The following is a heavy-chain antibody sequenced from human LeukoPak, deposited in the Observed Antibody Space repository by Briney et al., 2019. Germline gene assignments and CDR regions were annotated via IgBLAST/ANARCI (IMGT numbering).Heavy chain of an antibody. D-gene: IGHD3-10*01. Sequence: ASVKVSCKASGGTFSSYAISWVRQAPGQGLEWMGGIIPIFGTANYAQKFQGRVTITTDESTSTAYMELSSLRSEDTAVYYCARPGSYNYGGSDRYYFNYWGQGTLVTVSS. J-gene: IGHJ4*02. CDR3: ARPGSYNYGGSDRYYFNY. CDR1: GGTFSSYA. CDR2: IIPIFGTA. V-gene: IGHV1-69*05.